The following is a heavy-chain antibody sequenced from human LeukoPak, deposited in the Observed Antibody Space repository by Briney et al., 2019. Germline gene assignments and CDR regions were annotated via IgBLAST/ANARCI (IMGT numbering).Heavy chain of an antibody. CDR1: GYDSTNYW. J-gene: IGHJ6*02. Sequence: GESLKISCKTTGYDSTNYWIGWVRQMAGEGPEWIGIIYHSGSNTKYNPSFEGQVTISVYNSISTAYLQWGSLNASDSANQFCARRGVTFIRGGHNVSRYSYGMDLWGQGTTVSV. CDR2: IYHSGSNT. V-gene: IGHV5-51*01. D-gene: IGHD3-10*01. CDR3: ARRGVTFIRGGHNVSRYSYGMDL.